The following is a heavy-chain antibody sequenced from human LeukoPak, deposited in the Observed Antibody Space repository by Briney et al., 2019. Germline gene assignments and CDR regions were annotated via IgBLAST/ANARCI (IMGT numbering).Heavy chain of an antibody. V-gene: IGHV3-48*02. CDR2: ISSSSNTI. J-gene: IGHJ4*02. D-gene: IGHD5-12*01. CDR1: GFTFSSYS. Sequence: GGSPRLSCAASGFTFSSYSMNWVRQAPGKGLEWVSYISSSSNTIYYADSVKGRFTISRDNAKNSLYLQMNSLRDEDTAVYYCARDILTKQAYSGYDNWGQGTLVTVSS. CDR3: ARDILTKQAYSGYDN.